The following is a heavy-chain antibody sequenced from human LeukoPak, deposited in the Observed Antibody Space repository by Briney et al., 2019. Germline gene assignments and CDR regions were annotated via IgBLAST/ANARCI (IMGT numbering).Heavy chain of an antibody. V-gene: IGHV3-53*01. D-gene: IGHD4/OR15-4a*01. Sequence: GGSLRLSCAASGFTFSDYYMSWVRQAPGKGLEWVSFIYSGVTHYSDSVKGRFTISRDNPKNTLYLQMNSLRAEDTAVYYCARRAGAYSHPYDYWGQGTLVTVSS. CDR3: ARRAGAYSHPYDY. CDR1: GFTFSDYY. J-gene: IGHJ4*02. CDR2: IYSGVT.